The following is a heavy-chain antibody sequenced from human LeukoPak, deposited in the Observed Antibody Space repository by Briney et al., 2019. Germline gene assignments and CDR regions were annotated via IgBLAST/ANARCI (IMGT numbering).Heavy chain of an antibody. CDR3: ARDNYDYVWGSYPSGYFDY. V-gene: IGHV4-4*02. D-gene: IGHD3-16*02. CDR2: IYHSGST. J-gene: IGHJ4*02. Sequence: PSETLSLTCAVSGGPISSSNWWSWVRQPPGKRLEWIGEIYHSGSTNYNPSLKSRVTISVDKSKNQFSLKLSSVTAADTAVYYCARDNYDYVWGSYPSGYFDYWGQGTLVTVSS. CDR1: GGPISSSNW.